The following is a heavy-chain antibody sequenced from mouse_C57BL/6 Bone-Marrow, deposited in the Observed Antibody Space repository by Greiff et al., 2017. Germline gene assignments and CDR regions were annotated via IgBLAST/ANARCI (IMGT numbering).Heavy chain of an antibody. J-gene: IGHJ1*03. CDR2: IYPGSGST. CDR1: GYTFTSYW. D-gene: IGHD2-1*01. CDR3: ARYYGNYDWYFDV. V-gene: IGHV1-55*01. Sequence: QVQLQQPGAELVKPGASVKMSCKASGYTFTSYWITWVKQRPGQGLEWIGDIYPGSGSTNYNEKFKRKATLTVDTSSSTAYMQLSSLTSEDSAVYFCARYYGNYDWYFDVWGTGTTVTVSS.